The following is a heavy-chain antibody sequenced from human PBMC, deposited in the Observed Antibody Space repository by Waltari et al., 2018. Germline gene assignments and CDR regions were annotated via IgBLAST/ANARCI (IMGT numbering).Heavy chain of an antibody. CDR2: FSYNGNT. CDR1: GGSITTITYF. Sequence: SGGSITTITYFWGWIRQPPGKGLEWIASFSYNGNTYYNPSLKSRVTISGDTSKNQFSLVLTSVTAADTAVYYCARGLGAIYWGHGTLVTVSS. V-gene: IGHV4-39*07. D-gene: IGHD2-21*01. CDR3: ARGLGAIY. J-gene: IGHJ4*01.